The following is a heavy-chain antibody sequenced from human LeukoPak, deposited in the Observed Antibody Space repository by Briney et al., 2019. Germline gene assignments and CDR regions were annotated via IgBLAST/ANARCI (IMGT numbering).Heavy chain of an antibody. CDR2: IYYSGST. V-gene: IGHV4-59*12. Sequence: SETLSLTCTVSGGSISSYYWSWIRQPPGKGLEWIGSIYYSGSTYYNPSLKSRVTISVDTSKNQFSLKLSSVTAADTAVYYCARSRVRGVIMDWFDPWGQGTLVTVSS. CDR3: ARSRVRGVIMDWFDP. CDR1: GGSISSYY. D-gene: IGHD3-10*01. J-gene: IGHJ5*02.